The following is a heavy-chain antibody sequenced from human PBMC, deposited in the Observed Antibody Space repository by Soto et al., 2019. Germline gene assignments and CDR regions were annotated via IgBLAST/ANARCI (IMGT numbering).Heavy chain of an antibody. CDR3: ARGEYSSSSGYYYGMDV. D-gene: IGHD6-6*01. V-gene: IGHV4-61*01. Sequence: PSETLSLTCTVSGGSVSSGSYYWSWIRQPPGKGLEWIGYIYYSGSTNYNPSLKSRVTISVDTPKNQFSLKLSSVTAADTAVYYCARGEYSSSSGYYYGMDVWGQGTTVTVSS. J-gene: IGHJ6*02. CDR1: GGSVSSGSYY. CDR2: IYYSGST.